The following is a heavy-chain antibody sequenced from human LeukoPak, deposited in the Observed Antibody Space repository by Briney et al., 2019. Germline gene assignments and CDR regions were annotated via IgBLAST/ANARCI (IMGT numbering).Heavy chain of an antibody. Sequence: PGGSLRLSCAASGFTFSSYEMNWVRQAPGKGLEWVSYISSSGSTIYYADSVKGRFTISRDNAKNSLYLQMNSPRAEDTAVYYCAREARYWYFDLWGRGTLVTVSS. CDR3: AREARYWYFDL. V-gene: IGHV3-48*03. CDR2: ISSSGSTI. J-gene: IGHJ2*01. D-gene: IGHD6-6*01. CDR1: GFTFSSYE.